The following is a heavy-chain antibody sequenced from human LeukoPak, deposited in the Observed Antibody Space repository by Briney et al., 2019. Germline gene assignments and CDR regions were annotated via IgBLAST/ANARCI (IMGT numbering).Heavy chain of an antibody. CDR1: GFPFSSYW. Sequence: GGSLRLSCAASGFPFSSYWMHCVRQAPGKRLVWVSRINSDGSSTKCADSVKGRFTISRDKAKNTLYLQMNSLRAEDTAVYYCAALDHGHDYWGQGTLVTVSS. V-gene: IGHV3-74*03. CDR2: INSDGSST. J-gene: IGHJ4*02. CDR3: AALDHGHDY.